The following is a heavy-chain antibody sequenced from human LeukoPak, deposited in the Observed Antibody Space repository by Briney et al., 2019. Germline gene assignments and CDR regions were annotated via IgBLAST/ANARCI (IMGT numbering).Heavy chain of an antibody. Sequence: GASVKVSCKASGYTFTSYAMNWVRQAPGQGLEWMGWINTNTGNPTYAQGFTGRFVFSLDTSVSTAYLQISSLRSEDTAVYYCARVSANYCSGGSCYRFDYWGQGTLVTVSS. CDR1: GYTFTSYA. CDR3: ARVSANYCSGGSCYRFDY. D-gene: IGHD2-15*01. CDR2: INTNTGNP. J-gene: IGHJ4*02. V-gene: IGHV7-4-1*02.